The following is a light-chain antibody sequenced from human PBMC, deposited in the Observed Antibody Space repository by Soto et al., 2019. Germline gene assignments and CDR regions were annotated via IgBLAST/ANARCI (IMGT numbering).Light chain of an antibody. CDR3: AAWDDSLSGLDV. J-gene: IGLJ1*01. CDR1: SSNIGRNY. V-gene: IGLV1-47*01. Sequence: QSVLTQPPSASGTPGQRVTISCSGSSSNIGRNYVYWYQQLPGTAPKLLIYRNDQRPSGVPDRLSGSKSGTSASLASSGLRSEDDSDYYCAAWDDSLSGLDVFASGTKLTVL. CDR2: RND.